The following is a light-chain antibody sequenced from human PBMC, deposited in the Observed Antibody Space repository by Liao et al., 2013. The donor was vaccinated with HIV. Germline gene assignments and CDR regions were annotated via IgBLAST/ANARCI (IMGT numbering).Light chain of an antibody. Sequence: SYELTQPPSVSVSPGQTASITCSGDKLGNKYACWYQQKPGQSPVLVIYQDTKRPSGIPERFSGSNSGNTATLTISGTQPMDEADYYCQAWDSSVVFGGGTKADR. J-gene: IGLJ2*01. V-gene: IGLV3-1*01. CDR2: QDT. CDR1: KLGNKY. CDR3: QAWDSSVV.